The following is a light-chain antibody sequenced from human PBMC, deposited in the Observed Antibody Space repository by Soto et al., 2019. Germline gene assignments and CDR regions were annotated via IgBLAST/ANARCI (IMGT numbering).Light chain of an antibody. CDR3: QHYNNWART. CDR1: QSVSSN. V-gene: IGKV3-15*01. J-gene: IGKJ1*01. Sequence: EIVMTQSPATLSVSPGERATLSCRASQSVSSNLAWYQQKPGQAPRLLIYGASTRATGIPARFSGSGSGTEFTLTISSLQSEDFAVYYCQHYNNWARTFGQGTQVEIK. CDR2: GAS.